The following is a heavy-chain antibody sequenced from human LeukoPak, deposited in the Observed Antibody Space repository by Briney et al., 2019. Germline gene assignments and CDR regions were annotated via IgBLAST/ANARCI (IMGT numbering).Heavy chain of an antibody. CDR1: GFTFSSYA. V-gene: IGHV3-7*01. CDR3: ARADVAWLQVPGVNAFDV. J-gene: IGHJ3*01. Sequence: PGGSLRLSCAASGFTFSSYAMSWVGQAPGKGLEWVANRKQDGFEKYYVDSVKGRFTISRDNAKNSLYLQMNSLSVEDTAVYCCARADVAWLQVPGVNAFDVWGQGTTVIVSS. D-gene: IGHD5-24*01. CDR2: RKQDGFEK.